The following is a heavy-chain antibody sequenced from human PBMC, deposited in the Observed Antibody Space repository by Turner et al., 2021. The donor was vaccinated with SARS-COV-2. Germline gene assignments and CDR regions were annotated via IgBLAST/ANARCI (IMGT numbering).Heavy chain of an antibody. CDR3: AKGDDSRKSGLL. CDR2: IHPSGTT. Sequence: QVQLQQWGAGLMKPSETLSLTFAVYGGSFSGYYWTLIRQPPEKGLEWIGEIHPSGTTYHNPSLKGRVTMSVDTSKNQFYLKVSSVTAADTAVYYCAKGDDSRKSGLLWGQGTLVTVSS. J-gene: IGHJ4*02. D-gene: IGHD2-15*01. CDR1: GGSFSGYY. V-gene: IGHV4-34*02.